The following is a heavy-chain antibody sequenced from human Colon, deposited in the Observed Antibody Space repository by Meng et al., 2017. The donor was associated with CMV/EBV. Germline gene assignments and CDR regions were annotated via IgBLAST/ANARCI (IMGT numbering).Heavy chain of an antibody. J-gene: IGHJ4*02. D-gene: IGHD3-16*01. V-gene: IGHV3-23*04. CDR3: AKNWGNDF. CDR2: ITASGAST. Sequence: EVRRVESGGGLVQPGGSLRLSCAASGFTFSSYGMNWVRHAPGKGLEWVSGITASGASTYYADSVKGRFTISRDNSKNTLYLQMNSLRADDTAVYYCAKNWGNDFWGQGTLVTVSS. CDR1: GFTFSSYG.